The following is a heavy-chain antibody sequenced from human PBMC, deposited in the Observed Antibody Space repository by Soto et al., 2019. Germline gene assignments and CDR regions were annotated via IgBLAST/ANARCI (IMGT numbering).Heavy chain of an antibody. D-gene: IGHD2-21*02. J-gene: IGHJ6*02. CDR1: GVTFSMYS. CDR3: ARDHLILPAHDFFYGSDV. CDR2: IPQDGVDG. V-gene: IGHV3-7*03. Sequence: PGGPLRLSCNVSGVTFSMYSMSWVRQSPGKGLEWVAKIPQDGVDGHYADSVKGRFIISRDNGKNSLHLQLNNLRAEDTAVYYCARDHLILPAHDFFYGSDVWGRGATVTVSS.